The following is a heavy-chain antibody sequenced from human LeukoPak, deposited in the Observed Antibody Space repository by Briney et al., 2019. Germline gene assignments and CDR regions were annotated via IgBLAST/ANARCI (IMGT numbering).Heavy chain of an antibody. Sequence: SETLSLTCAVYGGSFSGYYWSWIRQSPGRGLEWIGEINHSGRTYYNPSLKSRVTMSVDTSKNQFSLKLSSVTAADTAVYYCARGQYERNPWGQGTLVTVSS. CDR2: INHSGRT. V-gene: IGHV4-34*01. J-gene: IGHJ5*02. CDR1: GGSFSGYY. CDR3: ARGQYERNP. D-gene: IGHD2/OR15-2a*01.